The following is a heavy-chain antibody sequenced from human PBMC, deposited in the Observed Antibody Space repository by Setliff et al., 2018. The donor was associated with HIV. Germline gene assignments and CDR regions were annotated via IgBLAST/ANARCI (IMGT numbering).Heavy chain of an antibody. CDR3: ARDGYYDSSGYYKAQWAFDI. CDR1: GYSISSGYY. V-gene: IGHV4-38-2*02. D-gene: IGHD3-22*01. Sequence: PSETLSLTCAVSGYSISSGYYWGWIRQPPGKGLEWIGSMYHSGSTDYNPSLKSRVTISVDTSMNQFSLKLSSVTAADTAVYYCARDGYYDSSGYYKAQWAFDIWGQGTMVTVSS. J-gene: IGHJ3*02. CDR2: MYHSGST.